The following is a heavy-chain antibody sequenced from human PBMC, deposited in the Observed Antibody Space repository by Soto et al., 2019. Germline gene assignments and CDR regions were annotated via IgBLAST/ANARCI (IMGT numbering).Heavy chain of an antibody. CDR2: ISYDGGNK. J-gene: IGHJ4*02. D-gene: IGHD3-22*01. CDR3: ARNFDSSGYFFYSDF. V-gene: IGHV3-30-3*01. CDR1: GFSFSGYA. Sequence: QVQLVESGGGVAQPGRSLRLSCAASGFSFSGYAMHWVRQAPGVGLEWVALISYDGGNKYYADSVKGRFTISRDNSKNSMYLQMTSLRAEDTALYYCARNFDSSGYFFYSDFWGQGTLVTVSS.